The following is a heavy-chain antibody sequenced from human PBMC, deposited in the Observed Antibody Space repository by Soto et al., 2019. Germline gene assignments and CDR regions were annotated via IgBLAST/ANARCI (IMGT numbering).Heavy chain of an antibody. V-gene: IGHV1-46*01. CDR1: GYTFSAYG. Sequence: ASVKVSCKASGYTFSAYGISWVRQAPGQGLEWMGIINPTGVRTTYAQKFWGRVTMTRDTSTSTVYVDMGSLRSEDTAVYYCVRSYDDSNGFSLYQFDYWGQGTRVTVSS. J-gene: IGHJ4*02. D-gene: IGHD3-22*01. CDR3: VRSYDDSNGFSLYQFDY. CDR2: INPTGVRT.